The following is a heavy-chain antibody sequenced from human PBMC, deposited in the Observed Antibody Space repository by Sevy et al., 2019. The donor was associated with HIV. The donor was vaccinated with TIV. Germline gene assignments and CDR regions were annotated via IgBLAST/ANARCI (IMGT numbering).Heavy chain of an antibody. CDR3: AKEGYESSGYYH. CDR2: ISGSGGYT. V-gene: IGHV3-23*01. CDR1: GFTFSSYA. Sequence: RGSLRLSCAASGFTFSSYAMTWVRQAPGKGLEWVSAISGSGGYTYYADCVKGRFTISRDNSKKTLDLQMHSLRAEDTAVYYCAKEGYESSGYYHWGQGTLVTVSS. J-gene: IGHJ5*02. D-gene: IGHD3-22*01.